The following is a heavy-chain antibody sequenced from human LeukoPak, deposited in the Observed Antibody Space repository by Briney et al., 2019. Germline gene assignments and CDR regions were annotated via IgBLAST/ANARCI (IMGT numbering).Heavy chain of an antibody. CDR3: ARDVGLVMFDY. CDR1: GFTFSDYA. J-gene: IGHJ4*02. Sequence: GGSLRLSCAASGFTFSDYAMSWVRQTPGKGLEWVSTICGDCGNTHYADSVKGRFTISRDNSKNTLYLQMSSLRAEDSALYYCARDVGLVMFDYWGQGTLVTVSS. CDR2: ICGDCGNT. D-gene: IGHD3-3*01. V-gene: IGHV3-23*01.